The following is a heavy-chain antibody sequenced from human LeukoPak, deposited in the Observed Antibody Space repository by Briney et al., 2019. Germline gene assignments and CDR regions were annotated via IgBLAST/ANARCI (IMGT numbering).Heavy chain of an antibody. D-gene: IGHD3-22*01. J-gene: IGHJ4*02. CDR1: GGSIRTYY. V-gene: IGHV4-59*01. CDR2: IYYSGST. CDR3: ARSSTYYYDSSAYPGY. Sequence: SETLSLTCIVSGGSIRTYYWSWIRQPPGKGLEWIGYIYYSGSTNYNPSLTSRVTISVDTSKNQFSLKLSSVTAADTALYYCARSSTYYYDSSAYPGYWGQGTLVTVSS.